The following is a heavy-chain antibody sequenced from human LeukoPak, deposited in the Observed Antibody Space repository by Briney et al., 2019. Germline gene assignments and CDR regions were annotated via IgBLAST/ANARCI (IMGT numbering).Heavy chain of an antibody. J-gene: IGHJ3*02. Sequence: SQTLSLTCTVSGGSISSDYWSWIRQPPGKGLEWIGYIYYGGNTNYNPSLKSRVTISVDTSKNQFSLKLSSVTAADTAFYYCARETYSSSWYHDAFDIWGQGTMVTVSS. V-gene: IGHV4-59*01. D-gene: IGHD6-13*01. CDR3: ARETYSSSWYHDAFDI. CDR2: IYYGGNT. CDR1: GGSISSDY.